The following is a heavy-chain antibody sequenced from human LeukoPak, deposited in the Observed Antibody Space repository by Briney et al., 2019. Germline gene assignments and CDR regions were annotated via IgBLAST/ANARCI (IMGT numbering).Heavy chain of an antibody. CDR1: GYTFTSYD. Sequence: ASVKVSCKASGYTFTSYDISWVRQAPGQGLEWMGWISAYNGNTNYAQKLQGRVTMTTDTSTSTAYMELRSLRSDDTAVYYCARAYYDSSGYYNAFDIWGQGTMVTVSS. CDR2: ISAYNGNT. CDR3: ARAYYDSSGYYNAFDI. D-gene: IGHD3-22*01. J-gene: IGHJ3*02. V-gene: IGHV1-18*01.